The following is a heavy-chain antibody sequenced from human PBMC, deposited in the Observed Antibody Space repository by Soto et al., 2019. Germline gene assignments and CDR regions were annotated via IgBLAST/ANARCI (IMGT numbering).Heavy chain of an antibody. CDR1: GGTFSSYT. CDR2: IIPIPGIA. V-gene: IGHV1-69*02. Sequence: SVKVSCKASGGTFSSYTSSWVRQAPGQGLEWMGRIIPIPGIANYAQKFQGRVTITADKSTSTAYMELSSLRSEDTAVYYCASMAPAIGLRRYFASWGQGPPVPASS. CDR3: ASMAPAIGLRRYFAS. D-gene: IGHD2-21*02. J-gene: IGHJ4*02.